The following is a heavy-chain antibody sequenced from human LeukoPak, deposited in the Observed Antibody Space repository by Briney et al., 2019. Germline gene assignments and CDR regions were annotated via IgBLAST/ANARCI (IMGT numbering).Heavy chain of an antibody. CDR3: ARVGSTTFDY. J-gene: IGHJ4*02. D-gene: IGHD5/OR15-5a*01. CDR2: INHSGST. Sequence: SETLSLTCAVYGGSFSGYYWSWIRQPPGKGLEWIGEINHSGSTDYNPSLKSRVTISVDTSKNQFSLKLSSVTAADTAVYYCARVGSTTFDYWGQGTLVTVSS. CDR1: GGSFSGYY. V-gene: IGHV4-34*01.